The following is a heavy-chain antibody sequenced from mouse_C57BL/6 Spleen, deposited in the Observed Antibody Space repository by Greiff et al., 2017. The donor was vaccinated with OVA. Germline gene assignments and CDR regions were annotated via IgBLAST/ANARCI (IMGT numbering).Heavy chain of an antibody. J-gene: IGHJ2*01. CDR3: ARGIYYYGSSPYFDY. V-gene: IGHV14-3*01. Sequence: VQLKESVAELVRPGASVKLSCTASGFNIKNTYMHWVKQRPEQGLEWIGRIDPANGNTKYAPKFQGKATITADTSSNTAYLQLSSLTSEDTAIYYCARGIYYYGSSPYFDYWGQGTTLTVAS. CDR1: GFNIKNTY. D-gene: IGHD1-1*01. CDR2: IDPANGNT.